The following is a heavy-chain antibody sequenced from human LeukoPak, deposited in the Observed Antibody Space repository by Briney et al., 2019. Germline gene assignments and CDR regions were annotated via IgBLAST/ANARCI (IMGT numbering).Heavy chain of an antibody. D-gene: IGHD6-13*01. Sequence: PGGSLRLSCAASGFTFSSYWMHWVRQAPGKGLVWVSRINSDGSSTSYADSVKGRFTISRDNAKSTLYLQMNSLRAEDTAVYYCARAPIAAAGTLAVYRYWGQGTLVTVSS. J-gene: IGHJ4*02. CDR3: ARAPIAAAGTLAVYRY. CDR1: GFTFSSYW. CDR2: INSDGSST. V-gene: IGHV3-74*01.